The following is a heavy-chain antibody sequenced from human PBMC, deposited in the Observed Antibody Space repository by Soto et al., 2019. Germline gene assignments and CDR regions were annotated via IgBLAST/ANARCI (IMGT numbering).Heavy chain of an antibody. Sequence: LRLSCAASGFTLNNYWMHWVREAPGKGLVWVSRINNDGSSTAYADPVKGRFTISRDNAKNTLYLQMNSLRAEDMAIYYCARDLGGPDYWGQGTLVTVSS. D-gene: IGHD3-16*01. CDR2: INNDGSST. CDR3: ARDLGGPDY. CDR1: GFTLNNYW. J-gene: IGHJ4*02. V-gene: IGHV3-74*01.